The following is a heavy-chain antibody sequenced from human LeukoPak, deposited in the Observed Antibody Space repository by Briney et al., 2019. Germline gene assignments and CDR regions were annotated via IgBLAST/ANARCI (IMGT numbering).Heavy chain of an antibody. V-gene: IGHV4-39*01. D-gene: IGHD6-19*01. CDR2: IYYSGST. CDR1: GGSISSSSYY. Sequence: NASGTLSLTCAVSGGSISSSSYYWGWIRQPPGKGLEWIGSIYYSGSTYYNPSLKSRVTISVDTSKNQFSLKLSSVTAADTAVYYCARRWTAGRASSGWIPVGRRDRYWYFDLWGRGTLVTVSS. J-gene: IGHJ2*01. CDR3: ARRWTAGRASSGWIPVGRRDRYWYFDL.